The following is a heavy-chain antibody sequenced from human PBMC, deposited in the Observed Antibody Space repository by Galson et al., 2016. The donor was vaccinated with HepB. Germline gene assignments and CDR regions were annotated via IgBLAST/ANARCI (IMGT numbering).Heavy chain of an antibody. V-gene: IGHV1-69*13. Sequence: SVKVSCKASGGTFSSYSISWVRQAPGQGLEWMGGIIPVFGTSNYALKFQGRLTITADESTNTVYMELSSLRSEDTAVYYCARDWVIANWFDPWGQGTLVIVSS. CDR2: IIPVFGTS. D-gene: IGHD2-21*01. CDR1: GGTFSSYS. CDR3: ARDWVIANWFDP. J-gene: IGHJ5*02.